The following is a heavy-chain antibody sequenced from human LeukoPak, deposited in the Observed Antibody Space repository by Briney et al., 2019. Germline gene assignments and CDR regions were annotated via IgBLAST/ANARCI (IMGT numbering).Heavy chain of an antibody. CDR2: ISYDGSNK. CDR3: AKTNYHDTTDDKPYTTHFDY. J-gene: IGHJ4*02. D-gene: IGHD3-22*01. V-gene: IGHV3-30*18. CDR1: GFTFSSYG. Sequence: PGRSLRLSCAASGFTFSSYGMHWVRQAPGKGLEWVAVISYDGSNKYYADSVKGRFTISRDNSKNTLYLQMNSLRTEDTAVYYCAKTNYHDTTDDKPYTTHFDYWGQGALVTVSS.